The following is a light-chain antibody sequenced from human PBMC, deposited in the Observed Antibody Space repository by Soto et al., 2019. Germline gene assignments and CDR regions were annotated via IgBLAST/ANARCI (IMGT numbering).Light chain of an antibody. CDR2: GAS. V-gene: IGKV3-20*01. CDR3: QQYGSSPRYT. J-gene: IGKJ2*01. Sequence: PGERATLSCRASQSVSTRYLAWYRQKPGQAPRLLIYGASSRATGIPDRFSGSGSGTDFTLSISRLEPEDSAVYYRQQYGSSPRYTFGQGTKLEIK. CDR1: QSVSTRY.